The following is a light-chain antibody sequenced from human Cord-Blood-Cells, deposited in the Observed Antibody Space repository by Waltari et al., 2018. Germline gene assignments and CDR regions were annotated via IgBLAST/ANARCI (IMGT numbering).Light chain of an antibody. V-gene: IGKV3-15*01. CDR2: GAS. J-gene: IGKJ4*01. CDR1: QSVSSN. Sequence: EIVMTQSPATLSVSPGERATLSCRASQSVSSNLAWYQQKPGQAPRLLIYGASTRATGIPARFGGSGSGIEFTLTISSLQSEDFAVYYCQQYNNWPLTFGGGTKVEIK. CDR3: QQYNNWPLT.